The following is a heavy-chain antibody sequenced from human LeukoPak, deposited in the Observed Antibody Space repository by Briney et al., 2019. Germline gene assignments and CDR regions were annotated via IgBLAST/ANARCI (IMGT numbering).Heavy chain of an antibody. Sequence: GGSLRLSCAASGFTFTNYAMSWVRQAPGKGLEWVSFISGSGSPTYYADSVKGRFTISRDNAQNSLYLQMNSLRAEDTAIYYCVRDRGTYRPIDYWGQGTLVTVSS. CDR3: VRDRGTYRPIDY. CDR2: ISGSGSPT. D-gene: IGHD1-26*01. CDR1: GFTFTNYA. J-gene: IGHJ4*02. V-gene: IGHV3-23*01.